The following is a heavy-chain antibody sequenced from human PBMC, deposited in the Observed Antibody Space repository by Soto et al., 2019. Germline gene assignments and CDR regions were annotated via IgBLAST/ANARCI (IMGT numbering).Heavy chain of an antibody. CDR1: GYAFSSHG. V-gene: IGHV1-18*01. J-gene: IGHJ3*01. CDR2: INTYNGNI. Sequence: ASVKVSCEACGYAFSSHGISWVRQAPGQGLEWMGRINTYNGNINYARNVQDRLTLTTDTSTTTVYMELKSLTSDDTAVYYCARDLRVGANTDALNLWGQGTMVTVSS. D-gene: IGHD1-26*01. CDR3: ARDLRVGANTDALNL.